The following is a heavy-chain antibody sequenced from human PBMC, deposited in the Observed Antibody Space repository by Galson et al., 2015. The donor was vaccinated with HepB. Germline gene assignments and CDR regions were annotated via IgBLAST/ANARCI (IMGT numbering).Heavy chain of an antibody. Sequence: SLRLSCAGPGFSFVSHSMNWVRHTPGKGLEWLAYISSGGTKYYADSAKGRFTISRDNAKKSMYLHMSSPRVEDTAVYHCARNPASYDYYNMDVWGQGTTVTVSS. V-gene: IGHV3-48*01. J-gene: IGHJ6*03. CDR3: ARNPASYDYYNMDV. CDR1: GFSFVSHS. D-gene: IGHD6-25*01. CDR2: ISSGGTK.